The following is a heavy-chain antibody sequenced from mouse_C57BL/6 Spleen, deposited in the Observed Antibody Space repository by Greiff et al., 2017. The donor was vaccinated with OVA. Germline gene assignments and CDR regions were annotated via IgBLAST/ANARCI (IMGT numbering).Heavy chain of an antibody. D-gene: IGHD2-4*01. V-gene: IGHV5-17*01. J-gene: IGHJ4*01. CDR3: ARKYDYEKKYYAMDY. CDR1: GFTFSDYG. CDR2: ISSGSSTI. Sequence: EVKVVESGGGLVKPGGSLKLSCAASGFTFSDYGMHWVRQAPEKGLEWVAYISSGSSTIYYADTVKGRFTISRDTAKNTLFLQMTSLRSEDTAMYYCARKYDYEKKYYAMDYWGQGTSVTVSS.